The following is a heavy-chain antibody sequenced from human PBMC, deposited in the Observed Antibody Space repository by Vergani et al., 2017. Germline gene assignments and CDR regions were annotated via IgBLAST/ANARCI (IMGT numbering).Heavy chain of an antibody. J-gene: IGHJ4*02. CDR1: GYTFTSYG. CDR3: ARDRASSGPHRTAFFFDY. V-gene: IGHV1-18*01. CDR2: ISAYNGNT. D-gene: IGHD6-19*01. Sequence: QVQLVQSGAEVKKPGASVKVSCKASGYTFTSYGISWVRQAPGQGLEWMGWISAYNGNTNYAQKLQGRVTITADESTSTAYMELSSLRSEDTAVYYCARDRASSGPHRTAFFFDYWGQGTLVTVSS.